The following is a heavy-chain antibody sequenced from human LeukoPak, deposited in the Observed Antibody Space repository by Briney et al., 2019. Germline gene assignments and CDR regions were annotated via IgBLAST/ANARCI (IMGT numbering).Heavy chain of an antibody. V-gene: IGHV1-8*02. CDR3: ARGLTMVRGNPGY. CDR1: GYTFTGYY. D-gene: IGHD3-10*01. J-gene: IGHJ4*02. Sequence: ASVKVSCKASGYTFTGYYMHWVRQAPGQGLEWMGWMNPNSGNTGYAQKFQGRVTMTRNTSISTAYMELSSLRSEDTAVYYCARGLTMVRGNPGYWGQGTLVTVSS. CDR2: MNPNSGNT.